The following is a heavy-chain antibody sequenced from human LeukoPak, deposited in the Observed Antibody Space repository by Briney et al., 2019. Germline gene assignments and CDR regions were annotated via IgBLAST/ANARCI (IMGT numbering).Heavy chain of an antibody. Sequence: PSETLSLTCTVSGGSISSGSYYWSWIRQPPGKGLEWIGYIYYSGSTNYNPSLKSRVTISVDTSKNQFSLKLSSVTAADTAVYYCARDLADSSGYYYVKEPSYYFDYWGQGTLVTVSP. CDR3: ARDLADSSGYYYVKEPSYYFDY. CDR1: GGSISSGSYY. CDR2: IYYSGST. D-gene: IGHD3-22*01. J-gene: IGHJ4*02. V-gene: IGHV4-61*01.